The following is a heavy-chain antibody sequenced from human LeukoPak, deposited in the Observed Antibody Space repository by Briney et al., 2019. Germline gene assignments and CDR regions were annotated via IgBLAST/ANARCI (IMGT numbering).Heavy chain of an antibody. CDR3: ARAYYYDSSGYYTPLRD. Sequence: SVKVSCKASGGTFSSYAISWVRQAPGQGLEWMGGIIPIFGTANYAQKFQGRVTMTADESTSTAYMELSSLRSEDTAVYYCARAYYYDSSGYYTPLRDWGQGTLVTVSS. J-gene: IGHJ4*02. V-gene: IGHV1-69*13. CDR2: IIPIFGTA. D-gene: IGHD3-22*01. CDR1: GGTFSSYA.